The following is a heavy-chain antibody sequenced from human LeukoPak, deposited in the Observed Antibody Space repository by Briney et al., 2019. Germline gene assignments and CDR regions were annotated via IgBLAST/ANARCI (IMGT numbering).Heavy chain of an antibody. CDR3: GGGPKYGDRGDHLDS. CDR2: IKQGGSEK. CDR1: GFTFSSHW. Sequence: GGSLRLSCAASGFTFSSHWMTWVRQAPGKGLEWVASIKQGGSEKYYADSVKGRFTVSRDNAKNSLYLQMNSLSADDTTVYYCGGGPKYGDRGDHLDSWGQGTKVTVSS. V-gene: IGHV3-7*01. J-gene: IGHJ4*02. D-gene: IGHD4-17*01.